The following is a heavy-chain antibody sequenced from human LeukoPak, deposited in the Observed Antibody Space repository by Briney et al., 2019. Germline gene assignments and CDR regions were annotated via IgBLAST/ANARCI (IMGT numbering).Heavy chain of an antibody. D-gene: IGHD3-22*01. Sequence: GGSLRLSCAASGFTFSSYSMNCVRQAPGKGLEWVSSISSSSSYIYYADSVKGRFTISRDNAKNSLYLQMNSLRAEDTAVYYCARQGSYYPADFDYWGQGTLVTVSS. J-gene: IGHJ4*02. CDR2: ISSSSSYI. CDR3: ARQGSYYPADFDY. V-gene: IGHV3-21*01. CDR1: GFTFSSYS.